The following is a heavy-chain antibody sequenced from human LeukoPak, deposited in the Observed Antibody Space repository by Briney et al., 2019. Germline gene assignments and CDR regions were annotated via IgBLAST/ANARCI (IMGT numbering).Heavy chain of an antibody. CDR3: ASGNYYDAPRAFDY. V-gene: IGHV4-31*03. D-gene: IGHD3-22*01. CDR2: IYYSGST. CDR1: GGSISSGGYY. Sequence: SETLSLTCTVSGGSISSGGYYWSWIRQHPGKGLEWIGYIYYSGSTYYNPSLKSRVTISVDTSKNQFSLKLSSVTAADTAVYYCASGNYYDAPRAFDYWGQGTLVTVSS. J-gene: IGHJ4*02.